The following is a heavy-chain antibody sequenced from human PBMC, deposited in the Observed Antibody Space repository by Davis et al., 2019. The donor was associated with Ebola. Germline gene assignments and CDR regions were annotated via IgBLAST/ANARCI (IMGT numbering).Heavy chain of an antibody. CDR2: ISSSSSTI. J-gene: IGHJ4*02. V-gene: IGHV3-48*02. Sequence: PGGSLRLSCAASGFIFSSYVMSWVRRAPGKGLEWVSYISSSSSTIYYADSVKGRFTISRDNAKNSLYLQMNGLRDEDSAVYYCARGQYDPLTGYYTYFDYWGQGTLVTVSS. D-gene: IGHD3-9*01. CDR3: ARGQYDPLTGYYTYFDY. CDR1: GFIFSSYV.